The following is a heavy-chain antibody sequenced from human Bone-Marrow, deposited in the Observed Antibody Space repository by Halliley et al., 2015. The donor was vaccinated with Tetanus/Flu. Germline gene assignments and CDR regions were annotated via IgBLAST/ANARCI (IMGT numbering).Heavy chain of an antibody. V-gene: IGHV4-59*01. Sequence: TLSLTCIVSGDSISDYYWSWIRQPPGKGLEWIGYIYQSGNTDYNPSLKSRVSMSIDLSRNQFSLELRSVTAADTAIYYCARDEGIAVALFDKWGRGTLVTGSS. CDR1: GDSISDYY. D-gene: IGHD6-13*01. CDR2: IYQSGNT. CDR3: ARDEGIAVALFDK. J-gene: IGHJ4*01.